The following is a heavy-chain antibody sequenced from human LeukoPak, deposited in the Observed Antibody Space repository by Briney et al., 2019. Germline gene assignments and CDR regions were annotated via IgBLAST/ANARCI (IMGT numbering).Heavy chain of an antibody. CDR3: ARDFAAGVGAIRYYYYMDV. J-gene: IGHJ6*03. CDR1: GFTFDDYG. D-gene: IGHD1-26*01. V-gene: IGHV3-74*01. Sequence: GGSLRLSCAASGFTFDDYGMSWVRQAPGKGLVWVSRINSDGSSTSYADSVKGRFTISRDNAKNTLYLQMNSLRAEDTAVYYCARDFAAGVGAIRYYYYMDVWGKGTTVTVSS. CDR2: INSDGSST.